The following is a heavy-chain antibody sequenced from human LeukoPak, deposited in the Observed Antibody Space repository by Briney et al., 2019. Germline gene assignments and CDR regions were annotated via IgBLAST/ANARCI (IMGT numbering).Heavy chain of an antibody. CDR3: ATMYYYGSGSYYNPVRYYYYGMDV. CDR2: INPSGGST. CDR1: GYTFTNYY. D-gene: IGHD3-10*01. V-gene: IGHV1-46*01. Sequence: VASVKVSCKASGYTFTNYYMHWVRQAPGQGPEWMGIINPSGGSTSYAPKFQGRVTMTEDTSTDTAYMELSSLRSEDTAVYYCATMYYYGSGSYYNPVRYYYYGMDVWGQGTTVTVSS. J-gene: IGHJ6*02.